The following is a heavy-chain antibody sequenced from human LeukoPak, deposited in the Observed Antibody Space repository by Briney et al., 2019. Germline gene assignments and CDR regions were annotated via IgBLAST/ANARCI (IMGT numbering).Heavy chain of an antibody. CDR3: ARGVVIAPQTFDY. J-gene: IGHJ4*02. V-gene: IGHV4-59*01. CDR1: GGSINSYY. D-gene: IGHD2-21*01. CDR2: IYYSGST. Sequence: PSETLSLTCTVSGGSINSYYWSWIRQPPGKGLEWIGYIYYSGSTNYNPSLKSRVTISVDTSKNQFSLKLSSVTAADTAVYYCARGVVIAPQTFDYWGQGTLVTVSS.